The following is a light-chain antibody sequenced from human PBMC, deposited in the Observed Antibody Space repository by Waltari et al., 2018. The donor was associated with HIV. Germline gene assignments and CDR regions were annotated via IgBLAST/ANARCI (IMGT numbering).Light chain of an antibody. CDR3: ALWDDSLNGVL. Sequence: QSELSQPPSASGTPGQRVAISCSGSSSNTGRPTVNWYQQLPGTAPKLLIYSNNQRPSGVPDRFSGSKSGTSASLAITGLQSEDEADYYCALWDDSLNGVLFGGGTKLTVL. J-gene: IGLJ2*01. CDR1: SSNTGRPT. V-gene: IGLV1-44*01. CDR2: SNN.